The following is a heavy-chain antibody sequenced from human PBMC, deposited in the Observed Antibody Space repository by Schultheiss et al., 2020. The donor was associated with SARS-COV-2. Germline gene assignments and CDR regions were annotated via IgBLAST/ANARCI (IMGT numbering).Heavy chain of an antibody. Sequence: SLKISCTASGFTFDDYAMHWVRQAPGKGLEWVSGISWNSGSIGYADSVKGRFTVSRDNSKDTLYLQLSSLRPDDTAVYYCAREKAADDYGMDVWGQGATVTVSS. CDR1: GFTFDDYA. D-gene: IGHD6-13*01. V-gene: IGHV3-9*01. CDR2: ISWNSGSI. J-gene: IGHJ6*02. CDR3: AREKAADDYGMDV.